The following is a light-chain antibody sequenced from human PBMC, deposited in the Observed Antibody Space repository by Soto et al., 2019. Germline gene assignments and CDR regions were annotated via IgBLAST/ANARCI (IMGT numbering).Light chain of an antibody. J-gene: IGLJ2*01. CDR1: SSDVGGYNY. Sequence: QSALTQPASVSGSPGQSITISCTGNSSDVGGYNYVSWYQQHPGKAPKLMIYDVSNRPSGVSNRFSGSKSGNTASLTISGLQAGDEADYYCRSYTSSSALVVFGGGTKLTVL. CDR2: DVS. V-gene: IGLV2-14*01. CDR3: RSYTSSSALVV.